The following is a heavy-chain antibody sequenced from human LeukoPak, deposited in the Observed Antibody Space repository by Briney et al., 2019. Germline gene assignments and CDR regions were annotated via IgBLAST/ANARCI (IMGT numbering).Heavy chain of an antibody. J-gene: IGHJ3*02. CDR2: ISGSGGST. CDR3: AKDQYYDILTGSPDDAFDI. Sequence: GGSLRLSCAASGFTFSSYAMSWVRQAPGKGLEWVSAISGSGGSTYYADSVKGRFTISRDNSKNTLYLQMNSLRAEDTAVYYCAKDQYYDILTGSPDDAFDIWGQGTMVTVSS. V-gene: IGHV3-23*01. D-gene: IGHD3-9*01. CDR1: GFTFSSYA.